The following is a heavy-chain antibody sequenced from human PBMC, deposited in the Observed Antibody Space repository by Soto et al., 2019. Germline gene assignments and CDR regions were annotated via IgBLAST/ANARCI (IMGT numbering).Heavy chain of an antibody. CDR2: IWYDGSNK. CDR3: ARGLITSTHRGIDY. D-gene: IGHD3-16*01. V-gene: IGHV3-33*01. Sequence: QVQLVESGGGVVQPGRSLRLSCAASGFTFSSYGMHWVRQAPGKGLEWVAVIWYDGSNKYYTDSVKGRFTISRDNSRNTLYPQMNCLSAEDTAVYYCARGLITSTHRGIDYWGQGSLVTVSS. J-gene: IGHJ4*02. CDR1: GFTFSSYG.